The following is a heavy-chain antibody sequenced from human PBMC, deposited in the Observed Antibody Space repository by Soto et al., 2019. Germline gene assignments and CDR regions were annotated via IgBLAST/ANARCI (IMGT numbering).Heavy chain of an antibody. D-gene: IGHD1-26*01. CDR3: ARAGVVGATALDY. CDR1: GGSISSGGYS. Sequence: QLQLQESGSGLVKPSQTLSLTCAVSGGSISSGGYSWSWIRQPPGKGLEWIGYIYHSGSTYYNPALKRRVTISVDRAKNQCARKLSSVTAADTAGYYCARAGVVGATALDYWGQGTLVTVSS. V-gene: IGHV4-30-2*01. CDR2: IYHSGST. J-gene: IGHJ4*02.